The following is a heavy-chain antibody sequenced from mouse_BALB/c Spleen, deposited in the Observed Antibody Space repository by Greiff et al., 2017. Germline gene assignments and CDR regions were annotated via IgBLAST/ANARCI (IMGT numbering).Heavy chain of an antibody. CDR3: ARCIYYRYEAYAMDY. CDR2: ISYSGST. CDR1: GYSITSDYA. J-gene: IGHJ4*01. V-gene: IGHV3-2*02. Sequence: EVKLMESGPGLVKPSQSLSLTCTVTGYSITSDYAWNWIRQFPGIKLEWMGYISYSGSTSYNPSLKSRISITRDTSKNQFFLQLNSVTTEDTATYYCARCIYYRYEAYAMDYWGQGTSVTVSS. D-gene: IGHD2-14*01.